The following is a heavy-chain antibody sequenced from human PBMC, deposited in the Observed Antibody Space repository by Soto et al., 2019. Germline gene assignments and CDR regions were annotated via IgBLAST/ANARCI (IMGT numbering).Heavy chain of an antibody. J-gene: IGHJ5*02. CDR2: IYPTGST. CDR3: ATGRSEIVPGAMDT. D-gene: IGHD2-2*01. CDR1: GGSFSSYY. Sequence: QVQLQESGPGLVKPSETLSLSCTVSGGSFSSYYCNWVRKSAGKGLEWIGRIYPTGSTTYNPSLQSRLTMSVDTSKNQFSLRLTSMTAADTAVYYCATGRSEIVPGAMDTCGQGTLVTVSA. V-gene: IGHV4-4*07.